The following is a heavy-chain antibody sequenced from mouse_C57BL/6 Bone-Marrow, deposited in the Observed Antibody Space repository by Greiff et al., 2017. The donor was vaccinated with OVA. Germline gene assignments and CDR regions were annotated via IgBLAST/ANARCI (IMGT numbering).Heavy chain of an antibody. J-gene: IGHJ2*01. CDR3: ARMGPPWS. CDR1: GYTFTSYW. CDR2: IDPSDSYT. V-gene: IGHV1-69*01. D-gene: IGHD1-1*02. Sequence: VQLQQPGAELVMPGASVKLSCKASGYTFTSYWMRWVKQRPGQGLEWIGEIDPSDSYTNYNQKFKGKSTLTVDKSSSTACMQLSSLTSEDSAVYYCARMGPPWSWGQGTTLTVSS.